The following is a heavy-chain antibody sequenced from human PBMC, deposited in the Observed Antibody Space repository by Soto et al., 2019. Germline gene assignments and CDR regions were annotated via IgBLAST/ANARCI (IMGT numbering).Heavy chain of an antibody. CDR3: AKDSTLNRDDYDWGKGYYFDY. CDR1: GFTFSTYA. J-gene: IGHJ4*02. D-gene: IGHD3-16*01. CDR2: ISGSGDST. Sequence: RLSWSASGFTFSTYAMSWVRQAPGKGLEWVSSISGSGDSTYYADSVKGRFTISRDNSKNTLYLQMNRLRAEDTAVYYCAKDSTLNRDDYDWGKGYYFDYWGQGTLVTDSS. V-gene: IGHV3-23*01.